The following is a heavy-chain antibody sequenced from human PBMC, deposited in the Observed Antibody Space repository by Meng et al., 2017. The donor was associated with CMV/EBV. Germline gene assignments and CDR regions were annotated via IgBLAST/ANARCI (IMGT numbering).Heavy chain of an antibody. CDR1: GFIFSNDG. CDR2: SSGSGDGT. Sequence: GGSLRLSCAASGFIFSNDGMTWVRQGPGKRLEWVSASSGSGDGTHFAESVKGRFTISRDNTQNTLYLQMNSLRAEDTAVYYCAKVPGSLYLRSYYFDYWGQGILVTVSS. V-gene: IGHV3-23*01. CDR3: AKVPGSLYLRSYYFDY. J-gene: IGHJ4*02. D-gene: IGHD3-10*01.